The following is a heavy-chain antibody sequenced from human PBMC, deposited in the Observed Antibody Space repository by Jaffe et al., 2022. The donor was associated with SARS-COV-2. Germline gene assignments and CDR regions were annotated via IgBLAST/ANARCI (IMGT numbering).Heavy chain of an antibody. Sequence: QVQLQQWGAGLLKPSETLSLTCAVYGGSFSGYFWSWIRQPPGKGLEWIGEINHTGTKYNPSLKSRVTISVDTSKNQFSLKLSSVTAADTAVYYCARSRDRLRFDFWGQGTLVTVS. V-gene: IGHV4-34*01. CDR1: GGSFSGYF. CDR3: ARSRDRLRFDF. CDR2: INHTGT. J-gene: IGHJ4*02. D-gene: IGHD3-3*01.